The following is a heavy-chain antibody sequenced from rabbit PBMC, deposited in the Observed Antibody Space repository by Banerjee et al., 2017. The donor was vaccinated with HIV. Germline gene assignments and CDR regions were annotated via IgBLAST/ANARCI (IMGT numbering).Heavy chain of an antibody. CDR1: GFDFSSNV. D-gene: IGHD4-1*01. V-gene: IGHV1S47*01. CDR3: ARDGDSSVYTQYYFNL. J-gene: IGHJ4*01. CDR2: IDNGDGST. Sequence: QEQLVESGGGLVQPEGSLTLTCKASGFDFSSNVMCWVRQAPGKGPEWIACIDNGDGSTYYANWVNGRFTISRNTSLNTVTLQMTSLTAADTATYFCARDGDSSVYTQYYFNLWGQGTLVTVS.